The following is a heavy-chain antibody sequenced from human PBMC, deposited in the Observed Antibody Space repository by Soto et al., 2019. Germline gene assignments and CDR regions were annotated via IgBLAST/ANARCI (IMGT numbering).Heavy chain of an antibody. J-gene: IGHJ6*02. CDR1: GVTFSSYR. Sequence: GASVKVSCKVSGVTFSSYRFSWVRQAPGQGLEWMGGITPVYGTPDYARKLQGRVTVTADRSTNTAYMELSRLTSEDTAVYYCARDLPSLEVRSYGMDVWGQGTTVTVSS. D-gene: IGHD3-10*01. V-gene: IGHV1-69*06. CDR3: ARDLPSLEVRSYGMDV. CDR2: ITPVYGTP.